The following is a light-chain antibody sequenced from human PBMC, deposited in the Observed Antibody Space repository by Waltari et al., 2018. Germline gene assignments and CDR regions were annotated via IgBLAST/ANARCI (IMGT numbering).Light chain of an antibody. Sequence: QSVLTQTPSASGTPGQRVTISCAGSSSNIGSNLVYWYQQLTGTAPQLLIHSNTRRSSGVPDRFSGSKSGTSASLAISGLRSEDEADYYCVAWDASLSSPVFGGGTKLTVL. CDR1: SSNIGSNL. CDR2: SNT. J-gene: IGLJ2*01. V-gene: IGLV1-47*02. CDR3: VAWDASLSSPV.